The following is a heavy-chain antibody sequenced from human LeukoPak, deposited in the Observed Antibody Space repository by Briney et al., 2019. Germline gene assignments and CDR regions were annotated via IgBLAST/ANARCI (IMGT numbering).Heavy chain of an antibody. V-gene: IGHV3-73*01. CDR1: GFTSSGSA. D-gene: IGHD3-10*01. CDR3: AKDMDVGDYGSGDYFDY. CDR2: IRSTANGYAT. Sequence: GGSLRLSCAASGFTSSGSALHWVRQASGKGLEWVGRIRSTANGYATAYAASVKGRFTISRDDSKNTAYPQMNSLRAEDTAVYYCAKDMDVGDYGSGDYFDYCGQGTLVAVSS. J-gene: IGHJ4*02.